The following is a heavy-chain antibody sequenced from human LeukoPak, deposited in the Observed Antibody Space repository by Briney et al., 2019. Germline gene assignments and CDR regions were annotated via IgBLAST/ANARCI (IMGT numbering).Heavy chain of an antibody. CDR1: GYTFTSYC. J-gene: IGHJ4*02. CDR3: ARYPLSYSSNWHYYFDY. V-gene: IGHV1-18*01. CDR2: MSVSNGNT. D-gene: IGHD6-13*01. Sequence: ASVKVSCKASGYTFTSYCVRWVRQAPGQGLEWMGWMSVSNGNTNYAQKLQGRVTMTTDTSTSTAYMELRSLRSDDTAVYYCARYPLSYSSNWHYYFDYWGQGTLLTVSS.